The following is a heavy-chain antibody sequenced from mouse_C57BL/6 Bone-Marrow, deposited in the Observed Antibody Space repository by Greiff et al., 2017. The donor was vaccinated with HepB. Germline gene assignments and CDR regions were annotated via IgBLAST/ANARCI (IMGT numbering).Heavy chain of an antibody. J-gene: IGHJ2*01. CDR2: INTGGTYT. D-gene: IGHD2-14*01. CDR1: GFTFSTSG. CDR3: ARDRFDYYFDY. V-gene: IGHV5-6*01. Sequence: EVQVVESGGDLVKSGGSLKLSCAASGFTFSTSGMSWVRQTPDKRLEWVATINTGGTYTYYSDSVKGRFTISRHTAKNTMFMQMSSLKSEDTAIYYCARDRFDYYFDYWGQGTTLTVSS.